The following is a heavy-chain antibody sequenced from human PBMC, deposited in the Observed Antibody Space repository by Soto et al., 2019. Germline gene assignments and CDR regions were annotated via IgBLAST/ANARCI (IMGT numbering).Heavy chain of an antibody. CDR1: GYTFTSYG. Sequence: ASVKVSCKASGYTFTSYGISWVRQAPGQGLEWMGWISAYNGNTNYAQKLQGRVTMTTDTSTSTAYMELRSLRSDDTAVYYCARWDASIVATVFDYWGQGTLVTVSS. V-gene: IGHV1-18*01. D-gene: IGHD5-12*01. CDR2: ISAYNGNT. J-gene: IGHJ4*02. CDR3: ARWDASIVATVFDY.